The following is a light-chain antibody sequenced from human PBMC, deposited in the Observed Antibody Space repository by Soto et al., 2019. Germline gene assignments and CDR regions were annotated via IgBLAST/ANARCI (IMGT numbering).Light chain of an antibody. CDR3: MQGTHWPIT. CDR2: KVS. Sequence: EVAMTQSPLSLPVTLGQPASISCRSNQSLVHRDGIAYFSWFQQRPGRSPRRLIYKVSNRDSGVPARFSGSGSGTDFALKISRVEAEDVGVYYCMQGTHWPITFGQGTLLEIK. V-gene: IGKV2-30*02. J-gene: IGKJ5*01. CDR1: QSLVHRDGIAY.